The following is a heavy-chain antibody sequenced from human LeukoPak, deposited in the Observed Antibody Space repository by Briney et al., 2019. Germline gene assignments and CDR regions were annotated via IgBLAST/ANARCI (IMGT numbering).Heavy chain of an antibody. J-gene: IGHJ4*02. CDR2: ISSSSYI. Sequence: GGSLRLSCAASGFTFSSYSMNWVRQAPGKGLEWVSSISSSSYIYYADSVKGRFTISRDNAKNSLYLQMNSLRAEDTAVYYCARDLMSYYDSSGNGYWGQGTLVTVSS. D-gene: IGHD3-22*01. V-gene: IGHV3-21*01. CDR1: GFTFSSYS. CDR3: ARDLMSYYDSSGNGY.